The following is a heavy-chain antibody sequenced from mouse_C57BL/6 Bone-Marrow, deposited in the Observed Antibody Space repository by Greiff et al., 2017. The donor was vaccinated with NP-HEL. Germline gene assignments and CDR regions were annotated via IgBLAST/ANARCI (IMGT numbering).Heavy chain of an antibody. CDR2: ISYDGSN. CDR3: ARERGNSFAY. J-gene: IGHJ3*01. V-gene: IGHV3-6*01. CDR1: GYSITSGYY. Sequence: VQLQQSGPGLVKPSQSLSLTCSVTGYSITSGYYWNWIRQFPGNKLEWMGYISYDGSNNYNPSLKNRISITRDTSKNQFFLKLNSVTTEDTATYYCARERGNSFAYWGQGTLVTVSA. D-gene: IGHD2-1*01.